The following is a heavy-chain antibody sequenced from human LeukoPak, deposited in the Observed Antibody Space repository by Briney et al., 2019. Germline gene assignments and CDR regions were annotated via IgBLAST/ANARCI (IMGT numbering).Heavy chain of an antibody. CDR2: IYYRGST. V-gene: IGHV4-39*07. CDR1: GDSISSSSYY. CDR3: ARDWEGYCSGGSCSRYYYYYMDV. D-gene: IGHD2-15*01. Sequence: SETLSLTCTVSGDSISSSSYYWGWIRQPPGKGLEWIGSIYYRGSTYYQPSLKSRVTISVDTSKNQFSLQLSSVTPEDTAVYYCARDWEGYCSGGSCSRYYYYYMDVWGKGTTVTVSS. J-gene: IGHJ6*03.